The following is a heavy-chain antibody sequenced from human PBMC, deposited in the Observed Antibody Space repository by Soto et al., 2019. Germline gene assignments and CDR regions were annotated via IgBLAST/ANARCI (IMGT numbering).Heavy chain of an antibody. CDR1: GFTSRGFW. J-gene: IGHJ4*02. V-gene: IGHV3-7*05. Sequence: GGSLRLSCVGSGFTSRGFWMGWVRQAPGKGLEWVANIKEDATQKNYVDSVRGRFAISRDTATISLYLQMNSLRAEDTAVYYCTRDQFWGQGTLVTVSS. CDR3: TRDQF. CDR2: IKEDATQK.